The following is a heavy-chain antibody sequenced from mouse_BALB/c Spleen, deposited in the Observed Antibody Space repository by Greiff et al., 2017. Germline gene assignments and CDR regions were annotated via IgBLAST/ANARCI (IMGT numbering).Heavy chain of an antibody. CDR2: IYPGSGST. Sequence: LQQPGSELVRPGASVKLSCKASGYTFTSYWMHWVKQRPGQGLEWIGNIYPGSGSTNYDEKFKSKATLTVDTSSSTAYMQLSSLTSEDSAVYYCTTYYEWGFAYWGQGTLVTVSA. CDR3: TTYYEWGFAY. V-gene: IGHV1S22*01. D-gene: IGHD2-4*01. CDR1: GYTFTSYW. J-gene: IGHJ3*01.